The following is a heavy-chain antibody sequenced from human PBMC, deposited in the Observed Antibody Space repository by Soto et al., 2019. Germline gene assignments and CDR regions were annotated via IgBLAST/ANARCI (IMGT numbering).Heavy chain of an antibody. CDR2: MLPVFGMV. CDR3: ATPHLRRRDYDFRSPPTASLYHSGHGV. V-gene: IGHV1-69*01. D-gene: IGHD3-3*01. J-gene: IGHJ6*02. CDR1: RGTFNTSP. Sequence: QVQLAQSGAEVKKPGSPVRVSCQTSRGTFNTSPISWMRQAPGQGLEWLGDMLPVFGMVNYAQQFLDRLNLTPDEATTSVCREVSRLTPVDTAVYFCATPHLRRRDYDFRSPPTASLYHSGHGVWGQGTTV.